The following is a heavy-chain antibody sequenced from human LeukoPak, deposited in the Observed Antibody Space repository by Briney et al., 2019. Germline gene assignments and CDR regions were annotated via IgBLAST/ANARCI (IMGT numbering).Heavy chain of an antibody. D-gene: IGHD4-17*01. Sequence: PGRSLRLSCAASGFTFSSFGMHWVRQAPGKGLEWVAVLSYDGSNSFYADSVEGRFTISRDNSKNTLYLQMNSLRPEDTAVYYCAKDASTVTLHADYWGQGTLVTVSS. CDR1: GFTFSSFG. CDR2: LSYDGSNS. J-gene: IGHJ4*02. V-gene: IGHV3-30*18. CDR3: AKDASTVTLHADY.